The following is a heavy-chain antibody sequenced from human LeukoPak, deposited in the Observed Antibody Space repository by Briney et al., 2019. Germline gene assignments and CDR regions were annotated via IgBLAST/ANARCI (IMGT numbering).Heavy chain of an antibody. J-gene: IGHJ4*02. CDR3: AKDHNYCSSTRCYVSASDY. CDR2: IWYDGSNK. D-gene: IGHD2-2*01. Sequence: GRSLRLSCAASGCTFSSYGMHWVRQAPGKGLEGVAVIWYDGSNKYYADSVKGRFTISRDNSKNTLYLQMNSLRAEDTAVYYCAKDHNYCSSTRCYVSASDYWGQGTLVTVSS. CDR1: GCTFSSYG. V-gene: IGHV3-33*06.